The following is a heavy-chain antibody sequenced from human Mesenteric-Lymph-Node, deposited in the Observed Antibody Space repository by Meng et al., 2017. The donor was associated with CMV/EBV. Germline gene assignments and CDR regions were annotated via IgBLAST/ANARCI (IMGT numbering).Heavy chain of an antibody. Sequence: GESLKISCAASGFTFSSYWMYWVRQVPGKGLVWVSYINGDGSNTNYADSVKGRFTISRDNAKNTLYLQMNSLRGEDTAVYYCARDGPSYIVELDYWGQGTLVTVSS. V-gene: IGHV3-74*01. D-gene: IGHD2-21*01. CDR1: GFTFSSYW. CDR2: INGDGSNT. J-gene: IGHJ4*02. CDR3: ARDGPSYIVELDY.